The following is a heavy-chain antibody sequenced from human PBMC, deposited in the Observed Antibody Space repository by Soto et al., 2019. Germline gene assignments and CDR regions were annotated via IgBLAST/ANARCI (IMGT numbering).Heavy chain of an antibody. CDR2: IIPIFGTA. J-gene: IGHJ4*02. D-gene: IGHD2-8*01. CDR1: GGTFSSYA. Sequence: SVKVSCKASGGTFSSYAISWVRQAPGQGLEWMGGIIPIFGTANYAQKFQGRVTITADESTSTAYMELSSLRSEDTALYYCARSTGLDIVLIEDWGEGTLVTVAS. CDR3: ARSTGLDIVLIED. V-gene: IGHV1-69*13.